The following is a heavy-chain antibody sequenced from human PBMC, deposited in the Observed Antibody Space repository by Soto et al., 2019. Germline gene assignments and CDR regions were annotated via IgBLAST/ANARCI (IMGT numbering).Heavy chain of an antibody. V-gene: IGHV4-31*03. J-gene: IGHJ4*02. CDR3: AGPTSYFEY. CDR2: IFYSGTT. CDR1: GVSVYSRPHS. Sequence: QVQLRESGPGLLKPSQTLSLTCTVSGVSVYSRPHSWTWIRQLPDKGLEYIGYIFYSGTTYYNPSLKDRVTISLDTSKNQFYLSLTSVTAADTAVYYCAGPTSYFEYWGQGTLVNVSS.